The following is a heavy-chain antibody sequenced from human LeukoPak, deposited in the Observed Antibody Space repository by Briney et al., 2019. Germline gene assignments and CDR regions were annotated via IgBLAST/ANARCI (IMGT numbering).Heavy chain of an antibody. J-gene: IGHJ6*02. D-gene: IGHD2-2*02. CDR3: ARDGIVVVPAAIEHYYYYGMDV. V-gene: IGHV3-21*01. Sequence: GGSLRLSCAASGFTFSSYAMSWVRQAPGKGLEWVSSISSSSSYIYYADSVKGRFTISRDNAKNSLYLQMNSLRAEDTAVYYCARDGIVVVPAAIEHYYYYGMDVWGQGTTVTVSS. CDR2: ISSSSSYI. CDR1: GFTFSSYA.